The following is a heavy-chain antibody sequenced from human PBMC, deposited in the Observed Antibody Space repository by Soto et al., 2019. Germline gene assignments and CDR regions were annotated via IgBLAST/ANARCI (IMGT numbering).Heavy chain of an antibody. D-gene: IGHD4-17*01. CDR2: IYTSGST. CDR3: ARPDYGGNSGGYFDY. J-gene: IGHJ4*02. CDR1: GGSISSYY. V-gene: IGHV4-4*07. Sequence: ETLSLTCTVSGGSISSYYWSWIRQPAGKGLEWIGRIYTSGSTYYNPSLKSRVTISVDTSKNQFSLKLSSVTAADTAVYYCARPDYGGNSGGYFDYWGQGTLVTVSS.